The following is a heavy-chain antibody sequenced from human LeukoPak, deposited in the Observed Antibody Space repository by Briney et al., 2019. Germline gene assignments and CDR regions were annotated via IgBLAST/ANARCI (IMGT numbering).Heavy chain of an antibody. V-gene: IGHV3-21*01. CDR2: ISSSSTYI. D-gene: IGHD3-9*01. Sequence: GGSLRLSCAASGFTFNTYSMNWVRQAPGKGLEWVSSISSSSTYIYYADSVKGRFTISRDNAKNSLYLQMNSLRVEDTAVYYCARAPQRILTGYYNELDYWGQGTLVTVSS. CDR1: GFTFNTYS. CDR3: ARAPQRILTGYYNELDY. J-gene: IGHJ4*02.